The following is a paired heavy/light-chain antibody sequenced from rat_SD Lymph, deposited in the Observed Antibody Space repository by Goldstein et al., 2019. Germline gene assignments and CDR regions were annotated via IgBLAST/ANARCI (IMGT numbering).Heavy chain of an antibody. V-gene: IGHV2-41*01. CDR2: IWNTGGT. Sequence: QVQLKESGPGLVQPSQTLSLTCTVAGFSLTSYNVHWVRQPPGKGLEWMGVIWNTGGTRYNSALKSRLSISKDTSKSQVFLKMNSLQTEDTATYYCARDAPYGHTGFAYWGQGTLVTVSS. CDR3: ARDAPYGHTGFAY. J-gene: IGHJ3*01. D-gene: IGHD3-1*01. CDR1: GFSLTSYN.
Light chain of an antibody. CDR3: LQSIQYPYT. J-gene: IGKJ2-3*01. CDR2: GAT. V-gene: IGKV14S14*01. Sequence: DIQMTQSPSSLSASLGDRVTITCRASQDIGNYLTWFQQKPGKSPRRMIYGATNLAAGVPSRFSGSRSGSDYSLTISSLESEDVADYHCLQSIQYPYTFGAGTKLELK. CDR1: QDIGNY.